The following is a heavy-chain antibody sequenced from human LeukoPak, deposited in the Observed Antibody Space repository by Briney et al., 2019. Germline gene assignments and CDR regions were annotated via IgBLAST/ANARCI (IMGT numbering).Heavy chain of an antibody. V-gene: IGHV4-59*12. CDR2: IYYSGST. CDR3: ARDPRSYGDLDY. D-gene: IGHD4-17*01. CDR1: GGSISSYY. J-gene: IGHJ4*02. Sequence: PSETLSLTCTVSGGSISSYYWSWIRQPPGKGLEWIGYIYYSGSTNYNPSLKSRVTMSVDTSKNQFSLKLSSVTAADTAVYYCARDPRSYGDLDYWGQGTLVTVSS.